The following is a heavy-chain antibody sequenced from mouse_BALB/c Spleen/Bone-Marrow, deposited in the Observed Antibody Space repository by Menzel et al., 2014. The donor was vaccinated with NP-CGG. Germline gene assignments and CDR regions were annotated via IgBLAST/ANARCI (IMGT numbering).Heavy chain of an antibody. D-gene: IGHD4-1*01. Sequence: VKLVESGPGLVAPSQSLSITCTVSGFSLTSYGVHWVRQPPGKGLEWLGIIWAGGNTNYNSALMSRLSISKDNSKSQVFLKVNSLQTDDTAMHYCARELGAWFAYWGQGTLVTVSA. V-gene: IGHV2-9*02. J-gene: IGHJ3*01. CDR3: ARELGAWFAY. CDR2: IWAGGNT. CDR1: GFSLTSYG.